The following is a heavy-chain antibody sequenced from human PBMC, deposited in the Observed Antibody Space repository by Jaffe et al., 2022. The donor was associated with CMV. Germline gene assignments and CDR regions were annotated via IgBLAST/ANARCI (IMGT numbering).Heavy chain of an antibody. D-gene: IGHD2-2*01. Sequence: QVQLQESGPGLVKPSGTLSLTCAVSGGSISSSNWWSWVRQPPGKGLEWIGEIYHSGSTNYNPSLKSRVTISVDKSKNQFSLKLSSVTAADTAVYYCARDRCSSTSCYAGAYWFDPWGQGTLVTVSS. CDR3: ARDRCSSTSCYAGAYWFDP. CDR2: IYHSGST. CDR1: GGSISSSNW. V-gene: IGHV4-4*02. J-gene: IGHJ5*02.